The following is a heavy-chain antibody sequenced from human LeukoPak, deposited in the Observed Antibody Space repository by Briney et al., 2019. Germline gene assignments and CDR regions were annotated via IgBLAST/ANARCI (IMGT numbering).Heavy chain of an antibody. CDR1: GYTFTSYY. CDR2: INPSGGST. J-gene: IGHJ4*02. V-gene: IGHV1-46*01. CDR3: ASHGTSGSGSYYNDLFLGY. D-gene: IGHD3-10*01. Sequence: GASVKVSCKASGYTFTSYYMHWVRQAPGQGLEWMGIINPSGGSTSYAQKFQGRVTMTRDTSTSTVYMELSSLRSEDTAVYYCASHGTSGSGSYYNDLFLGYWGQGTLVTVSS.